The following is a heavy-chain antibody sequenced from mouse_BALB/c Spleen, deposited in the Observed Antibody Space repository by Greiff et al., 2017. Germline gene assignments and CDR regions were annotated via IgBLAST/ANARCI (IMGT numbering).Heavy chain of an antibody. CDR2: INSNGGST. J-gene: IGHJ4*01. CDR1: GFTFSSYY. V-gene: IGHV5-6-2*01. CDR3: ARQVPAYYAMDY. Sequence: EVQGVESGGGLVKLGGSLKLSCAASGFTFSSYYMSWVRQTPEKRLELVAAINSNGGSTYYPDTVKGRFTISRDNAKNTLYLQMSSLKSEDTALYYCARQVPAYYAMDYWGQGTSVTVSS.